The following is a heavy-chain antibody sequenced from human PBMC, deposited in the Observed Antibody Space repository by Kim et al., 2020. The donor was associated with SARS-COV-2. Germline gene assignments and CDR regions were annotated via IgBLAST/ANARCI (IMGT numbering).Heavy chain of an antibody. CDR3: VKDLAAAGDYYYYGMDV. Sequence: VKGRFTISRDNSKNTLYLQMSSLRAEDTAVYYCVKDLAAAGDYYYYGMDVWGQGTTVTVSS. D-gene: IGHD6-13*01. J-gene: IGHJ6*02. V-gene: IGHV3-64D*09.